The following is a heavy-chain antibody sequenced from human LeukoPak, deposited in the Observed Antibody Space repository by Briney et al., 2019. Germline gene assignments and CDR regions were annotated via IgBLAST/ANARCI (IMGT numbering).Heavy chain of an antibody. CDR1: GFTFSSYG. D-gene: IGHD3-3*01. V-gene: IGHV3-30*18. CDR3: AKGAYYAD. CDR2: ISYDGSNK. Sequence: PGGSLRLSCAASGFTFSSYGMTWVRQAPGKGLEWVAVISYDGSNKYYADSVKGRFTISRDNSKNTLYLQMNSLRAEDTAVYYCAKGAYYADWGQGTLVTVSS. J-gene: IGHJ4*02.